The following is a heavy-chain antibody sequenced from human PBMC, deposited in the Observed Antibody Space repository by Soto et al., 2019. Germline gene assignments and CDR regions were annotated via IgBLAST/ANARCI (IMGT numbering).Heavy chain of an antibody. V-gene: IGHV3-30*18. CDR1: GFTFSSYG. D-gene: IGHD6-6*01. Sequence: QVQLVESGGGVVQPGRSLRLSCAASGFTFSSYGMHWVRQAPGKGLEWVAVISYDGSNKYYADSVKGRFTISRDNSKNTLYLQMNSLRAEDTAVYYCAKKVSSSGRCYWGQGTLVTVSS. CDR2: ISYDGSNK. CDR3: AKKVSSSGRCY. J-gene: IGHJ4*02.